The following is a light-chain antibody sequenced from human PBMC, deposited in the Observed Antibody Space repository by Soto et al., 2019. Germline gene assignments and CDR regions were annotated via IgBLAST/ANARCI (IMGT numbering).Light chain of an antibody. CDR1: TSNIGNRY. Sequence: QSVLTQPPSVSAAPGQKVTISCSGSTSNIGNRYVSWYQQLPGSAPKLLIYDNYKRPSGVPDRFSGSKSGYTASLTVSGLQTEDEAFYYCSSSAGIYHYLVFGGGTKLTVL. J-gene: IGLJ3*02. V-gene: IGLV1-51*01. CDR2: DNY. CDR3: SSSAGIYHYLV.